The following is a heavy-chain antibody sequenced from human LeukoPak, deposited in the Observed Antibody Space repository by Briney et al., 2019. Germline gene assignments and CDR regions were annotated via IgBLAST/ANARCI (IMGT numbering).Heavy chain of an antibody. Sequence: SQTLSLTCAISGDSVSSNSAAWNWIRQSPSRGLEWLGRTYYRSKWYNDYAVKSRITINPDTSKNQFSLQLNSVTPEDTAVYYCARGSGWNNRFDPWGQGTLVTVSS. CDR1: GDSVSSNSAA. CDR2: TYYRSKWYN. D-gene: IGHD6-19*01. J-gene: IGHJ5*02. V-gene: IGHV6-1*01. CDR3: ARGSGWNNRFDP.